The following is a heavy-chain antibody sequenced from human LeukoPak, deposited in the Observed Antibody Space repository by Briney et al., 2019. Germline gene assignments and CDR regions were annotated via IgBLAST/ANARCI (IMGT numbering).Heavy chain of an antibody. Sequence: SGPTLLKPTPTLTLTCTFSGFSLSRHTVGVGWIRQPPGRALEWLASIYWNDNKRYRPSLRDRVTITKDTSKNQVVLTMTNMDPVDTATYYCAHRGVVREKYFLHWGQGTLVTVS. D-gene: IGHD3-10*01. J-gene: IGHJ1*01. V-gene: IGHV2-5*01. CDR2: IYWNDNK. CDR1: GFSLSRHTVG. CDR3: AHRGVVREKYFLH.